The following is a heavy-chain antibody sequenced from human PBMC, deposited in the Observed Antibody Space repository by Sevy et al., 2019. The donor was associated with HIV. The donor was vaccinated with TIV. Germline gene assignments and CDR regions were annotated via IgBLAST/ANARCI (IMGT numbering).Heavy chain of an antibody. V-gene: IGHV3-23*01. CDR1: GFTFSSYV. CDR2: ISGSGGST. J-gene: IGHJ4*02. Sequence: GGSLRLSCAASGFTFSSYVMSWVRQAPGKGLEWVSGISGSGGSTYYADSVKGRFTISRDNSKNTLYLQMNGLRAEDTAVYYCAKDIVVVVAAYRATAAFDYWGQGILVTVSS. D-gene: IGHD2-15*01. CDR3: AKDIVVVVAAYRATAAFDY.